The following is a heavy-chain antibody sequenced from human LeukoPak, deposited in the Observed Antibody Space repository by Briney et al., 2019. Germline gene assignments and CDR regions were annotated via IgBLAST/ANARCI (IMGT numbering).Heavy chain of an antibody. D-gene: IGHD2-15*01. CDR2: INRDGRTT. Sequence: GGSLRLSCAASGFTFSGSWMHWVRQAPGKGLVWVSRINRDGRTTNYADSVKGRFTISRDNAKNTLYLQMNNLRAGDTALYYCTSDCRDGSCYLDLRWGQGTLVTVSS. CDR1: GFTFSGSW. V-gene: IGHV3-74*01. J-gene: IGHJ4*02. CDR3: TSDCRDGSCYLDLR.